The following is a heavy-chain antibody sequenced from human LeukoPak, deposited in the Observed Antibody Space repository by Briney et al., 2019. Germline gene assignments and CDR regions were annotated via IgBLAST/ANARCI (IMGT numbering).Heavy chain of an antibody. J-gene: IGHJ4*02. Sequence: GGSLRLSCAASGFTFSSYAMNWVRQAPGKGLEWISAISGSGGRTFYADSVKGRYTISRDNSKNTLYVQMNSLRAADTAVYYCAKEVGAGLFGSWGQGTLVTVSS. CDR2: ISGSGGRT. V-gene: IGHV3-23*01. D-gene: IGHD1-26*01. CDR1: GFTFSSYA. CDR3: AKEVGAGLFGS.